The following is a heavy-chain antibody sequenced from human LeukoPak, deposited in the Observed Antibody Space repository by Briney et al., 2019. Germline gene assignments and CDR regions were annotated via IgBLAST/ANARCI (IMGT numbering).Heavy chain of an antibody. V-gene: IGHV4-59*08. CDR2: IYDSGST. J-gene: IGHJ4*02. CDR3: ARHAEDGYDRFDY. CDR1: GGSISSYY. D-gene: IGHD5-12*01. Sequence: SETLCLTCSVSGGSISSYYWSWIWQPPGKGLEWIGYIYDSGSTNFKSPLKSRVTMSGDTSKIQFSLKVNSVTAADTAVYYCARHAEDGYDRFDYWGPGTLVTVSS.